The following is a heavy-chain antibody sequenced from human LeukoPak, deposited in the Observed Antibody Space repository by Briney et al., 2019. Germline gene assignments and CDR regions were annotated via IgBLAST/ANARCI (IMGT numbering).Heavy chain of an antibody. CDR2: ISSSSSTI. CDR1: GVTLSNAW. D-gene: IGHD3-22*01. CDR3: ARAYYDSSGYHYFDY. Sequence: GGSLRLSCPASGVTLSNAWMNWVRQAPGKGLEWVSYISSSSSTIYYADSVKGRFTISRDNAKNSLYLQMNSLRAEDTAVYYCARAYYDSSGYHYFDYWGHGNMVTVSS. V-gene: IGHV3-48*01. J-gene: IGHJ4*01.